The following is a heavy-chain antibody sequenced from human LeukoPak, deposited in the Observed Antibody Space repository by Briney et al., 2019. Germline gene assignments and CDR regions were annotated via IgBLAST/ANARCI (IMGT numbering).Heavy chain of an antibody. D-gene: IGHD2-2*01. CDR1: GGSFSGYY. CDR3: ARGEYQPLPGQ. J-gene: IGHJ4*02. V-gene: IGHV4-34*01. CDR2: INHSGST. Sequence: SETLSLTCAVYGGSFSGYYWSWIRQPPGKGLEWIGEINHSGSTNYNPSLKSRVTISVDTSKNQFSLKLSSVTAADTAVYYCARGEYQPLPGQWGQGTLVTVSS.